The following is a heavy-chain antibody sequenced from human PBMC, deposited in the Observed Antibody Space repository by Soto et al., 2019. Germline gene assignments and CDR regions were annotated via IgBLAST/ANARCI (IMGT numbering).Heavy chain of an antibody. V-gene: IGHV1-69*08. J-gene: IGHJ5*02. Sequence: QVQLVQSGAEVKKPGSSVKVSCKASGGTFSSYTISWVRQAPGQGREWMGRIIPILGIANYAQKFQGRVTITADKSTSTAYMELSRLRSEDTVVYYCARDPRYCSSTSCYESNGFDPWGQGTLVTVSS. CDR1: GGTFSSYT. CDR2: IIPILGIA. CDR3: ARDPRYCSSTSCYESNGFDP. D-gene: IGHD2-2*01.